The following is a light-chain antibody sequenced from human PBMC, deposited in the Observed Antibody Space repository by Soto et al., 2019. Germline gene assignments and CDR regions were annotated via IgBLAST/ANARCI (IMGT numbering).Light chain of an antibody. CDR1: SSDAV. J-gene: IGLJ3*02. V-gene: IGLV2-14*01. CDR3: SSYTNSITRL. Sequence: QAVVTQPASVSGSPGQSITIYCTGTSSDAVSWYQLHPGKAPKLIIFGVTNRPSGVSNRFSGSKSGNTASLTISGLQAEDEADYYSSSYTNSITRLFGGGTKVTVL. CDR2: GVT.